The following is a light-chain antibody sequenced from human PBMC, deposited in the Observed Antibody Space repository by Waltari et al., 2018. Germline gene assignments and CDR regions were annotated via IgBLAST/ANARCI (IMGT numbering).Light chain of an antibody. V-gene: IGKV1-33*01. CDR3: QQYDNLPS. CDR2: DAS. Sequence: MTQSPLSLSASVGDSVTITCQASQDISNYLNWYQQKPGKAPKLLIYDASNLETGVPSRFSGSGSGTDFTFTISSLQPEDIATYYCQQYDNLPSFGGGTKVEIK. J-gene: IGKJ4*01. CDR1: QDISNY.